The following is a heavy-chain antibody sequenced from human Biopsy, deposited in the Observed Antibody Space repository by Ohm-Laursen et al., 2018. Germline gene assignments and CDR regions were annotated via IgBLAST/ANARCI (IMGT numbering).Heavy chain of an antibody. J-gene: IGHJ2*01. CDR2: IHQAGTT. V-gene: IGHV4-34*01. Sequence: SETLSLTCAVFGKTFSDYQWSWIRQPPGKGLEWIGQIHQAGTTNYNPSLKSRVSISADASKNEFSLRLTSVTAADTAVYYCARHAPSYSGSYWRYFDLWGRGTLVTVST. CDR3: ARHAPSYSGSYWRYFDL. D-gene: IGHD1-26*01. CDR1: GKTFSDYQ.